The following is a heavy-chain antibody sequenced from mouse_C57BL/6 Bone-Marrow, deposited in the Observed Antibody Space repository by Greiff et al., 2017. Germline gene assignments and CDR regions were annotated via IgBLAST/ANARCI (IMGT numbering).Heavy chain of an antibody. J-gene: IGHJ2*01. CDR3: ARNYYGLY. Sequence: VKQRPGQGLEWIGWIYPRDGSTKYNEKFKGKATLTVDTSSSTAYMELHSLTSEDSAVYFCARNYYGLYWGQGTTLTVSS. V-gene: IGHV1-85*01. D-gene: IGHD1-2*01. CDR2: IYPRDGST.